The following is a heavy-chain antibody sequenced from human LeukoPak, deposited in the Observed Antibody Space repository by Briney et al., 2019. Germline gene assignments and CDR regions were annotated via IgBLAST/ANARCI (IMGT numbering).Heavy chain of an antibody. V-gene: IGHV1-46*01. CDR1: GYTFTSYF. Sequence: ASVKVSCKASGYTFTSYFMHWVRQAPGQGLEWMGIINPSGGSTRYVQRFQGRVTMTRDTSTSTVYMELSSLRSEDTAVYYCARDITDCSSTSCPTLTYGMDVWGQGTTVTVS. J-gene: IGHJ6*02. CDR2: INPSGGST. CDR3: ARDITDCSSTSCPTLTYGMDV. D-gene: IGHD2-2*01.